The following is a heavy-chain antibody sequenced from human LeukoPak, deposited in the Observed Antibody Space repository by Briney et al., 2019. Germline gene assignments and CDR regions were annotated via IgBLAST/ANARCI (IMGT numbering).Heavy chain of an antibody. CDR1: GFTFSSYA. CDR2: ISYDGSDK. CDR3: ARDFSIGAADYYFDY. D-gene: IGHD6-13*01. Sequence: GRSLRLSCAASGFTFSSYAMHWVRQAPGKGPEWVAVISYDGSDKYYADSVKGRFTVSRDNSKNTLYLQMNTLRTEDTAVYYCARDFSIGAADYYFDYWGQGTLVTVSS. V-gene: IGHV3-30-3*01. J-gene: IGHJ4*02.